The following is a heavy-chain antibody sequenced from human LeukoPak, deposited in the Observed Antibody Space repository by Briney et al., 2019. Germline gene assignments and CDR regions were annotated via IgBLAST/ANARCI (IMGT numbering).Heavy chain of an antibody. J-gene: IGHJ4*02. V-gene: IGHV3-9*01. CDR3: AKADYTHLFDY. D-gene: IGHD2-2*02. CDR2: ISWNSGSI. CDR1: GFTFDDYA. Sequence: GRSLRLSSAASGFTFDDYAMHWVRQAPGKGLGWVSGISWNSGSIGYADSVKGRFTISRDNAKNSLYLQMNSLRAEDTALYYCAKADYTHLFDYWGQGTLVTVSS.